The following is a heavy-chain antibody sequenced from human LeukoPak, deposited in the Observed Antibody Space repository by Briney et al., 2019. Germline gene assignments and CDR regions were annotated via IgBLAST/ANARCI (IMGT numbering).Heavy chain of an antibody. Sequence: GRSLRLSCAASGFTFDDYAMHWVRQAPGKGLEWVAGISWNSGRLDYADSVKGRFTISRDNAKNSLYLQMNSLRAEDTAVYYCAREGRPNAFDIWGQGTMVTVSS. CDR2: ISWNSGRL. CDR1: GFTFDDYA. V-gene: IGHV3-9*01. J-gene: IGHJ3*02. CDR3: AREGRPNAFDI.